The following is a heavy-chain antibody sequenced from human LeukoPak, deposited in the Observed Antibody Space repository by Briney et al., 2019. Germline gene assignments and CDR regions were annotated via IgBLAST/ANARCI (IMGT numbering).Heavy chain of an antibody. CDR1: GFTFSRHW. D-gene: IGHD3-10*01. CDR2: IKQDGREK. Sequence: PGGSLRLSCAASGFTFSRHWMSWVRQAPGKGLEWVANIKQDGREKFYVDSVKGRFTISRGDAKNTLYLQMNSLRAEDTAVYYCAKDQYYGSGSYYNLRGSLPIYWGQGTLVTVSS. J-gene: IGHJ4*02. CDR3: AKDQYYGSGSYYNLRGSLPIY. V-gene: IGHV3-7*01.